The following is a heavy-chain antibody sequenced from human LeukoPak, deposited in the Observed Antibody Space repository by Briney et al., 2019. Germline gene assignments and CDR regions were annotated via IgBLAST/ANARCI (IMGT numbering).Heavy chain of an antibody. CDR3: ATSPHDYGDYGESFFDY. Sequence: PSGTLSLTCGVSGGSITSTNWWTWVRQPPGKGLEWIGEIYHSGDTNYNPSLKSRVTISVDTSKNQFSLKLSSVTAADTAVYYCATSPHDYGDYGESFFDYWGQGTLVTVSS. CDR1: GGSITSTNW. CDR2: IYHSGDT. V-gene: IGHV4-4*02. J-gene: IGHJ4*02. D-gene: IGHD4-17*01.